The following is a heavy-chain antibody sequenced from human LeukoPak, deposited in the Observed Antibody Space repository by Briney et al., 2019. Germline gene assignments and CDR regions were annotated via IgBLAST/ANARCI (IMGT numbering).Heavy chain of an antibody. V-gene: IGHV3-74*01. CDR2: LRTDGGRT. CDR3: ARDHPGSNSLDY. J-gene: IGHJ4*02. D-gene: IGHD4-11*01. CDR1: GFTFNQYW. Sequence: GGSLRLSCVASGFTFNQYWMHWVRQAPGAGLGWVSRLRTDGGRTNYADSVKGRFTISRDNARNTVYLQMNSLRVEDTAVYYCARDHPGSNSLDYWGQGTLVTVSS.